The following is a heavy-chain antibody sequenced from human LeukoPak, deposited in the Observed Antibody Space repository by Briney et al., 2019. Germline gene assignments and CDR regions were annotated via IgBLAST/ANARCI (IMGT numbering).Heavy chain of an antibody. CDR3: ARGGYSSGWYGGAAFDI. Sequence: PSETLSLTCTVSGGSVSSGSFYWSWIRQPPGKGLEWIGYIYYSGSTNYNPSLKSRVTISVDTSKNQFSLKLSSVTAADTAVYYCARGGYSSGWYGGAAFDIWGQGTMVTVSS. J-gene: IGHJ3*02. D-gene: IGHD6-19*01. CDR2: IYYSGST. V-gene: IGHV4-61*01. CDR1: GGSVSSGSFY.